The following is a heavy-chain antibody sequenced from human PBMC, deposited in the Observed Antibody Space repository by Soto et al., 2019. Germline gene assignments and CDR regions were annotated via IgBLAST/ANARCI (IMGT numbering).Heavy chain of an antibody. CDR3: ASASGPRADYYDSSGYYYPAGAFDI. CDR2: IWYDGSNK. J-gene: IGHJ3*02. Sequence: GGSLRLSCAASGFTFSSYDMHWVRQAPGKGLDWVAVIWYDGSNKDYADSVKGRFTISRDNAKNSLYLQMNSLRAEDTAVYYCASASGPRADYYDSSGYYYPAGAFDIWGQGTMVTVSS. D-gene: IGHD3-22*01. V-gene: IGHV3-33*03. CDR1: GFTFSSYD.